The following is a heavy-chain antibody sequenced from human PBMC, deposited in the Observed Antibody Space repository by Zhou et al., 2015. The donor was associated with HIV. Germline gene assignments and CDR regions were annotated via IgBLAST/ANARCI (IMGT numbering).Heavy chain of an antibody. CDR1: GYTFTSYD. Sequence: QVQLVQSGAEVKKPGASVKVSCKASGYTFTSYDINWVRQATGQGLEWMGWMNPNSGNTGYAQKFQGRVTMTRNTSISTAYMELSSLRSEDTAVYYCARFQVGKVGRDLGSXTVVSNRSRVQGNLVT. D-gene: IGHD3-10*01. V-gene: IGHV1-8*01. CDR2: MNPNSGNT. J-gene: IGHJ1*01. CDR3: ARFQVGKVGRDLGSXTVVSNRS.